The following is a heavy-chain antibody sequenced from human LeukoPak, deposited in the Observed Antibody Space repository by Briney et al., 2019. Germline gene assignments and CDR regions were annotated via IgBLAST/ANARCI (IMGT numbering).Heavy chain of an antibody. Sequence: TSVKVSCKASGFTFSTSAVQWVRQARGQRLEWTGWIVVGSGDTRYAQELQGRLTITRDMSTNTAYMELSSLRSEDTAVYYCAAERYSDSCCWFDPWGQGTLVTVSS. J-gene: IGHJ5*02. CDR3: AAERYSDSCCWFDP. CDR2: IVVGSGDT. CDR1: GFTFSTSA. D-gene: IGHD1-26*01. V-gene: IGHV1-58*01.